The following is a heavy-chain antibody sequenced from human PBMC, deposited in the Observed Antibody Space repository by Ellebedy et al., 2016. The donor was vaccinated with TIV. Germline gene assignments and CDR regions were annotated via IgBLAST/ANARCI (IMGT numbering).Heavy chain of an antibody. CDR1: GLSVNTDGMR. CDR3: ARIRSDAFDI. CDR2: IDWDDDK. Sequence: SGPTLVKPTQTLTLTCTFSGLSVNTDGMRVNWIRQPPGKALEWLARIDWDDDKFYSTSLKTRLTISKETSKNQVVLTMTNMDPVDTATYYCARIRSDAFDIWGQGTMVTVSS. J-gene: IGHJ3*02. V-gene: IGHV2-70*04.